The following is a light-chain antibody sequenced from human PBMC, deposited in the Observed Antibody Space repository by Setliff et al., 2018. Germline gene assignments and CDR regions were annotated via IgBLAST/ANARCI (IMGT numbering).Light chain of an antibody. CDR1: STDVGDYHY. CDR3: SSYISGSTNVL. Sequence: SALTQPASVSGSPGQSITISCTGASTDVGDYHYVSWYQQHPGKAPKLIIYEVSNRPSGVSHRFSGSKSGTTASLTISGLQAEDEADYHCSSYISGSTNVLFGGGTQLTVL. V-gene: IGLV2-14*01. CDR2: EVS. J-gene: IGLJ2*01.